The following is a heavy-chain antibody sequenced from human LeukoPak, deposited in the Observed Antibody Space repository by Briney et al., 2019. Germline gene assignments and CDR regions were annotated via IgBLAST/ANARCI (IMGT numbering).Heavy chain of an antibody. CDR1: GYTFTSYG. V-gene: IGHV1-18*01. Sequence: ASVKVSCKASGYTFTSYGISWVRQAPGQGLEWMGWISAYNGNTNYVQKLQGRVTMTTDTSTSTAYMELRSLRSDVTAVYYCARAPGGYSSEYLQHWGQGTLVTVSS. J-gene: IGHJ1*01. CDR3: ARAPGGYSSEYLQH. D-gene: IGHD3-10*01. CDR2: ISAYNGNT.